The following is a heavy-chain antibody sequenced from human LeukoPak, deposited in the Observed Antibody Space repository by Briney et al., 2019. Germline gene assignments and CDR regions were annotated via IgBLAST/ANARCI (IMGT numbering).Heavy chain of an antibody. CDR3: ARGNYGGNAGDAFDI. D-gene: IGHD4-23*01. Sequence: SETLSLTCTVSGGSISPYSWSWIRQPPGKGLEWIDFTYYRGSTNYNPSLKSRVTISVDTSKNQFSLNLSSVTAADTAVYYCARGNYGGNAGDAFDIWGQGTMVTVSS. CDR1: GGSISPYS. V-gene: IGHV4-59*13. J-gene: IGHJ3*02. CDR2: TYYRGST.